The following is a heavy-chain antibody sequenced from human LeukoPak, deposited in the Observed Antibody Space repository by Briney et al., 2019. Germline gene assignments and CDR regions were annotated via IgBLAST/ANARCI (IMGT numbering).Heavy chain of an antibody. CDR1: GGSFSGYY. J-gene: IGHJ3*02. D-gene: IGHD5-18*01. CDR3: AREDTATDAFDI. Sequence: PSETLSLTCAVYGGSFSGYYWSWIRQPPGKGLEWIGEINHSGSTNYNPSLKSRVTISVDTSKNQFSLKLSSVTAADTAVYYCAREDTATDAFDIWGQGTMVTVSS. CDR2: INHSGST. V-gene: IGHV4-34*01.